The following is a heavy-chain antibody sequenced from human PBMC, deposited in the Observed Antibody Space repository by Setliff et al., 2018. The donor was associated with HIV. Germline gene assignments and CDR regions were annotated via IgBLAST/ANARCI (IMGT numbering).Heavy chain of an antibody. CDR3: ARQVSIPGVAVTPLDY. V-gene: IGHV4-59*08. CDR1: GASMRDYY. CDR2: IFHTGSA. J-gene: IGHJ4*02. D-gene: IGHD3-3*01. Sequence: SETLSLTCTVSGASMRDYYWTWIRQSPGKGLEWIGHIFHTGSATYNPSLRSRLTMSIDTSSGQFSLRLTSVTAADAAVYYRARQVSIPGVAVTPLDYWGQGSLVTVSS.